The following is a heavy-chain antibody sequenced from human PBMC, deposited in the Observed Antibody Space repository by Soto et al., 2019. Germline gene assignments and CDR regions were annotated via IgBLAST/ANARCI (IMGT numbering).Heavy chain of an antibody. CDR2: ITGSGDNT. CDR3: ARDDSSGGAFDI. J-gene: IGHJ3*02. D-gene: IGHD6-19*01. V-gene: IGHV3-23*01. CDR1: EFTFSSYA. Sequence: PGGSLRLSCAASEFTFSSYAMSWVRQSPGKGLEWVSNITGSGDNTYYADSVKGRFTISRDNAKNSLYLQMNSLRAEDTAVYYCARDDSSGGAFDIWGQGTMVTVSS.